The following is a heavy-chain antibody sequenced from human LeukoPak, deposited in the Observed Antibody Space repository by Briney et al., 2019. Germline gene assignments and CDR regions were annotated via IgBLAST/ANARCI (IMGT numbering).Heavy chain of an antibody. V-gene: IGHV1-2*02. CDR2: INPNSGGT. CDR3: ARDWKSYYYGSGSYNGWFDP. CDR1: GYTFTGYY. Sequence: GVSVKVSCKASGYTFTGYYMHWVQQAPGQGLEWMGWINPNSGGTNYAQKFQGRVTMTRDTSISTAYMELSRLRSDDTAVYYCARDWKSYYYGSGSYNGWFDPWGQGTLVTVSS. J-gene: IGHJ5*02. D-gene: IGHD3-10*01.